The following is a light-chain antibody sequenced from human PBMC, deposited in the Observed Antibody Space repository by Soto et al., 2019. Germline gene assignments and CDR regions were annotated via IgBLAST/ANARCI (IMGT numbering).Light chain of an antibody. CDR2: DDS. CDR3: QVCDSSINQAL. V-gene: IGLV3-21*02. CDR1: NIGSNS. Sequence: SYELTQPPSLSVAPGQTARITCGEANIGSNSVHWYQQKPGQSPVLVVYDDSDRPAGIPERFSGSNSGNTATLTISRVEAGDEADYYCQVCDSSINQALFGGGTKLTVL. J-gene: IGLJ2*01.